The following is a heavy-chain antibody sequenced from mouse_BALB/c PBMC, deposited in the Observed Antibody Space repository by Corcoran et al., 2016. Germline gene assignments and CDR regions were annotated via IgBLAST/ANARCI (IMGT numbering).Heavy chain of an antibody. J-gene: IGHJ2*01. CDR1: GYSITSGYY. D-gene: IGHD1-2*01. CDR2: ISYDGSN. V-gene: IGHV3-6*02. CDR3: ASVYYGYYFDY. Sequence: DVQLQESGPGLEKPSQSLSLTCSVTGYSITSGYYWNWIRQFPGNKLEWMGYISYDGSNNYNPSLKNRIYMTRDTSKNQFFLKLNSVTTEDTSTYYCASVYYGYYFDYWGQGTTRPVSS.